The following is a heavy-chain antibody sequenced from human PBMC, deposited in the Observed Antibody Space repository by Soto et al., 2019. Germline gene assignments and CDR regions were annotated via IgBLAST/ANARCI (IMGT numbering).Heavy chain of an antibody. V-gene: IGHV3-74*01. D-gene: IGHD3-16*02. CDR1: GFTFSYYW. CDR2: IHSDGSST. CDR3: ARGDRGVFDL. Sequence: EVQLVESGGGLVQPGASLRLSCAASGFTFSYYWMHWVRQAPGKGLVWVSRIHSDGSSTTYAASVEGRFTISRDNARNTVYQQMNSLSVEDTAVYYCARGDRGVFDLWGQGTVVTVSS. J-gene: IGHJ3*01.